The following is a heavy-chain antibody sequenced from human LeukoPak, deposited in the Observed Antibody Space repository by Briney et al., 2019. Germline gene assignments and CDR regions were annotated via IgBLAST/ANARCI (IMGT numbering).Heavy chain of an antibody. CDR2: INPNSGGT. J-gene: IGHJ4*02. CDR3: ARLSFTMIVVVDDY. V-gene: IGHV1-2*02. D-gene: IGHD3-22*01. Sequence: GAPVKVSCKASGYTFTGYFMHWVRQAPGQGLEWMGWINPNSGGTNYAQKFQGRVTMTRDTSISTAYMELSSLRSDDTAVYYCARLSFTMIVVVDDYWGQGTLVTVSS. CDR1: GYTFTGYF.